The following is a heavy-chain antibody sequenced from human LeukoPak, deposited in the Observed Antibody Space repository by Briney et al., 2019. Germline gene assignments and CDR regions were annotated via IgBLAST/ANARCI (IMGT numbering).Heavy chain of an antibody. CDR1: GFTFVNAS. Sequence: GGSLRLSCLTSGFTFVNASMSWVRQAPGKGLEWVGLTKSKPEGGTTFYAAPVRGRFTISRDDSRNTLYLQMTSLTIGDTGVYYCTTGNPWGQGTLVTVSS. V-gene: IGHV3-15*01. CDR2: TKSKPEGGTT. CDR3: TTGNP. J-gene: IGHJ5*02.